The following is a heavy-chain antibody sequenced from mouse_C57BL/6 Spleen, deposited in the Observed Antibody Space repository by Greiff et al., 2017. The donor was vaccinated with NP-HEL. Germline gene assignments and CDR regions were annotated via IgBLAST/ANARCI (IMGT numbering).Heavy chain of an antibody. CDR2: INPNNGGT. Sequence: EVKLQQSGPELVKPGASVKMSCKASGYTFTDYNMHWVKQSHGKSLEWIGYINPNNGGTSYNQKFKGKVTLTVNKSSSTAYMELRSLTSEDSAVYYCTRSPFCCGSGYWYFDVWGTGTTVTVSS. CDR3: TRSPFCCGSGYWYFDV. D-gene: IGHD1-1*01. CDR1: GYTFTDYN. J-gene: IGHJ1*03. V-gene: IGHV1-22*01.